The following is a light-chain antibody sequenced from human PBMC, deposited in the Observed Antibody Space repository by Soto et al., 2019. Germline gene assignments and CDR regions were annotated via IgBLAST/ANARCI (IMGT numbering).Light chain of an antibody. CDR1: QSVSSN. V-gene: IGKV3-15*01. J-gene: IGKJ1*01. CDR3: QQYNNWPPWT. CDR2: GAS. Sequence: EIVMTQSPATLSVSPGERATLSCRASQSVSSNLAWYQQKPGQAPTLLIYGASTRATGIPGRFSGSGSWTEFTLTIRSLLSEDCAVYYCQQYNNWPPWTFGQGTKVEIK.